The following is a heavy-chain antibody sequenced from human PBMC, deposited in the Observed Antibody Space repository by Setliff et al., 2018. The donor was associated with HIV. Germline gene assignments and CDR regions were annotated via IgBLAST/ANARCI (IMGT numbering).Heavy chain of an antibody. V-gene: IGHV1-69*10. D-gene: IGHD6-13*01. CDR1: GGTFSDFR. CDR3: ARDKGIREAASLDY. Sequence: SVKVSCKASGGTFSDFRITWVRQAPGQGLEWMGEITSFVGITNYAQKFQGRVTISADESTATAYIELSSLTSQDTVVYYCARDKGIREAASLDYWGQGSLVTVSS. CDR2: ITSFVGIT. J-gene: IGHJ4*02.